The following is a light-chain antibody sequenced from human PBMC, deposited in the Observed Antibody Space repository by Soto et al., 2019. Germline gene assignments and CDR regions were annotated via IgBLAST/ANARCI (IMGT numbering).Light chain of an antibody. CDR2: GAS. V-gene: IGKV3-20*01. CDR3: QQYGSSSSYT. Sequence: EXXXTXXXXTXSLXPGEXATLXCRASQSVXXSYLPWYPLKPGQAPRLLIYGASSRATGIPDRFSGSGXGTXXXLTISRLEPEDFAVYYCQQYGSSSSYTFGQGTKLEXK. J-gene: IGKJ2*01. CDR1: QSVXXSY.